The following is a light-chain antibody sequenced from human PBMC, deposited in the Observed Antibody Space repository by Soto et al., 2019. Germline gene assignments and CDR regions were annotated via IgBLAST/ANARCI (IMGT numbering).Light chain of an antibody. Sequence: EIVLTQSPGTLSLSPGERATLSCRASQSVSSSYFAWYQQKPGQAPRLLIYGASSRATGIPDRFSGRGSGTDFTLTIRGLEPEDFAVYYCQQYGRAPWMFGQGTRVELK. CDR2: GAS. CDR3: QQYGRAPWM. CDR1: QSVSSSY. J-gene: IGKJ1*01. V-gene: IGKV3-20*01.